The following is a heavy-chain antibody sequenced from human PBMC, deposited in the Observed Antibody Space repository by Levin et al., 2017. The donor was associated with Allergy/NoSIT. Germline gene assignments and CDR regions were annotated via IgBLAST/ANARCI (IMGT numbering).Heavy chain of an antibody. Sequence: LSLTCAASGFTFSSSGMHWVRQAPGKGLEWVAVISYDGSNKYYADSVKGRFTISRDNSKNTLYLQMNSLRAEDTAVYYCANHPARFIASLPLVWGQGTLVTVSS. CDR3: ANHPARFIASLPLV. CDR2: ISYDGSNK. D-gene: IGHD3-3*02. V-gene: IGHV3-30*18. J-gene: IGHJ4*02. CDR1: GFTFSSSG.